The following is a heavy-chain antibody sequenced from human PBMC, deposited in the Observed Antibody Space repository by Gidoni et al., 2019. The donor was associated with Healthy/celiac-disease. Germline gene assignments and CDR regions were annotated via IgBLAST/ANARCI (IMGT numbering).Heavy chain of an antibody. CDR2: IYYSGST. D-gene: IGHD3-22*01. CDR3: APFGRYDSSGLWG. CDR1: GGSISSSSYY. J-gene: IGHJ4*02. V-gene: IGHV4-39*01. Sequence: QLQLQESGPGLVKPSETLSLTCTVSGGSISSSSYYWGWIRQPPGKGLEWIGSIYYSGSTYYNPSLKSRVTISVDTSKNQFSLKLSSVTAADTAVYYCAPFGRYDSSGLWGWGQGTLVTVSS.